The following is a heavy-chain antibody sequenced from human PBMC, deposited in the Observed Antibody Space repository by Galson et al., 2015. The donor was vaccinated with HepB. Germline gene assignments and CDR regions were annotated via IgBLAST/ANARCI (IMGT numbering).Heavy chain of an antibody. Sequence: SVKVSCKASGYSFTAYQIHWVRQARGQGLEWMGRINPKSGGTHYAQRFQGRVTMTRDTSISIVYMEMSRLRSDDTAVYFCARGSLYDPLGYWGQGTLVTVSS. CDR3: ARGSLYDPLGY. V-gene: IGHV1-2*06. CDR1: GYSFTAYQ. J-gene: IGHJ4*02. CDR2: INPKSGGT. D-gene: IGHD2-2*02.